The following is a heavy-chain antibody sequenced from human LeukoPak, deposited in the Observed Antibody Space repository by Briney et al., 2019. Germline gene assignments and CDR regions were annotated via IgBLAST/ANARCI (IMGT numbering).Heavy chain of an antibody. CDR1: GGSISSGGYY. J-gene: IGHJ5*02. Sequence: SQTLSLTCTVSGGSISSGGYYWSWIRQHPGKGLEWIGYIYYSGNAYYNPSLKSRVTISVDTSKNQFSLKLSSVTAADTAVYYSARGYCTSSSCFARHWFDPWGQGTLVTVSS. D-gene: IGHD2-2*01. V-gene: IGHV4-31*03. CDR3: ARGYCTSSSCFARHWFDP. CDR2: IYYSGNA.